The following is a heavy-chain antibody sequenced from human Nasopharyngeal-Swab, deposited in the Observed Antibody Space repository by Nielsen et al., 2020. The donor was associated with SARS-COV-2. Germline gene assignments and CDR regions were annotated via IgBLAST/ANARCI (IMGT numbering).Heavy chain of an antibody. D-gene: IGHD3-22*01. Sequence: GRSLRLSCAGSGFNFNYYSMNWVRQAPGKGLEWVSYITSSSGIIYYADSVKGRFTISRDNSKNLLYLQMNSLRAEDTAVYYCASAHRAYGDSGYYPLDYWGKGTLVTVSS. CDR1: GFNFNYYS. J-gene: IGHJ4*02. V-gene: IGHV3-48*04. CDR3: ASAHRAYGDSGYYPLDY. CDR2: ITSSSGII.